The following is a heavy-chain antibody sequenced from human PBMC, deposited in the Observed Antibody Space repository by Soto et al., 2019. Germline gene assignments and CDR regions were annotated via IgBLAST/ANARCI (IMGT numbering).Heavy chain of an antibody. CDR3: SRNPYGSGLFDP. CDR1: GYNFIDYD. V-gene: IGHV1-8*01. CDR2: MTPNSGNT. Sequence: QVQLVQSGAEVKKPGASVKVSCKASGYNFIDYDINWMRQSTGQGLEWMGWMTPNSGNTGYAQKFKGRVALPRDTSIGTAYMELSSLKTEDTAVYYCSRNPYGSGLFDPWGQGTLVTVSS. J-gene: IGHJ5*02. D-gene: IGHD6-19*01.